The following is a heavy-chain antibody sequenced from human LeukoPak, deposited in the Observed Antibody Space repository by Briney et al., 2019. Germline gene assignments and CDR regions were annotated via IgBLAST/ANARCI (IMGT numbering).Heavy chain of an antibody. Sequence: GGSLRLSCAASGLAFSSYAMSWVRQAPGKGLEWVSTISVASNTFYAGSVKGRFTISRDNSRNTVYLQMTSLRADDTAVYYCADYGVSGVRNNFYWGQGTLVTVSS. CDR1: GLAFSSYA. CDR2: ISVASNT. CDR3: ADYGVSGVRNNFY. D-gene: IGHD3-3*01. J-gene: IGHJ4*02. V-gene: IGHV3-23*01.